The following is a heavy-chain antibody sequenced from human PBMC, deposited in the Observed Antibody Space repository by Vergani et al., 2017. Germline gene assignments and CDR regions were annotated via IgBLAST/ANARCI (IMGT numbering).Heavy chain of an antibody. J-gene: IGHJ4*02. CDR1: GFSLSTSGVG. Sequence: QITLKESGPTLVKPTQTLTLTCTFSGFSLSTSGVGVGWIRQPPGKALEWLALIYWDDDKRSSPSLKSRLTITKDTSKNQVVLTMTNMDPVDTATYYCAHSLNYDILTGYANYFDYWGQGTLVTVSS. D-gene: IGHD3-9*01. CDR3: AHSLNYDILTGYANYFDY. V-gene: IGHV2-5*02. CDR2: IYWDDDK.